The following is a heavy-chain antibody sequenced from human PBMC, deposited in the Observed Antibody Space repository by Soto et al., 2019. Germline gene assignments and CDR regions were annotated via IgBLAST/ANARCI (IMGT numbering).Heavy chain of an antibody. J-gene: IGHJ6*02. Sequence: ASVKVSCKASRVAFNKFIVTWVRQAPGLGLEWVGGIIPVFGTANYAQKFQGRVTITADKSTSTSYMEVNNLRSEDTAVYYCAKVRYSSPMGYYYGMDVWGQGTTVTVSS. CDR2: IIPVFGTA. CDR1: RVAFNKFI. D-gene: IGHD2-2*01. V-gene: IGHV1-69*06. CDR3: AKVRYSSPMGYYYGMDV.